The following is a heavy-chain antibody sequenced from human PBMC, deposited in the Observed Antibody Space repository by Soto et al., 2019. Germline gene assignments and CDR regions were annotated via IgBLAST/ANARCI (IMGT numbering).Heavy chain of an antibody. J-gene: IGHJ3*02. V-gene: IGHV2-70*11. Sequence: SGPTLVNPTQTLTLSCTFSGFSLSTSGMCVSWIRQPPGKALEWLARIDWDDDKYYSTSLKTRLTISKDTSKNQVVLTMTNMDPVDTATYYCARIRSHYDILTGYSTDAFDIWGQGTMVTVSS. CDR3: ARIRSHYDILTGYSTDAFDI. CDR2: IDWDDDK. D-gene: IGHD3-9*01. CDR1: GFSLSTSGMC.